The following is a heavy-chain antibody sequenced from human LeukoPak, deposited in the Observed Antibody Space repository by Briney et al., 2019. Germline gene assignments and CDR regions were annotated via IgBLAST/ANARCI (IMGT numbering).Heavy chain of an antibody. J-gene: IGHJ4*02. CDR1: GVTFINFG. V-gene: IGHV3-30*02. CDR3: VRGGMLMGYFDY. D-gene: IGHD3-10*02. Sequence: GGSLRLSCAASGVTFINFGIHWVRQAPGKGLEWVAFIRTDGSNKYYTDSVKGRFTISRDNSKNTLYLQMNSLRAEDTAVYYCVRGGMLMGYFDYWGQGTLVTVSS. CDR2: IRTDGSNK.